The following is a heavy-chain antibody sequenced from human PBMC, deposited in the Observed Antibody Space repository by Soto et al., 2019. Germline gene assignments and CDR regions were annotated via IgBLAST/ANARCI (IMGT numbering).Heavy chain of an antibody. CDR3: ARQPYCSSTSCYPFSNWFDP. CDR1: GGSISSSSYY. D-gene: IGHD2-2*01. J-gene: IGHJ5*02. CDR2: IYYSGST. Sequence: ASETLSVTCTVSGGSISSSSYYWGWISQPPRKGLEWIGSIYYSGSTYYNPSLKSRVTISVDTSKNQFSLKLSSVTAADTSVYYCARQPYCSSTSCYPFSNWFDPWGQGTLVTVSS. V-gene: IGHV4-39*01.